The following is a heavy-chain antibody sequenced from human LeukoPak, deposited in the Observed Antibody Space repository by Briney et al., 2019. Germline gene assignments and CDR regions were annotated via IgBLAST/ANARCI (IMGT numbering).Heavy chain of an antibody. CDR2: ISSSSSYI. D-gene: IGHD3-10*01. V-gene: IGHV3-21*01. J-gene: IGHJ4*02. Sequence: GGSLRLSCEVSGFIFSYYGMNWVRQAPGKGLEWVSSISSSSSYIYYADSVKGRFTISRDDAKNSLYLQMNSLRAEDTAVYYCARVLTTMVRGAIDYWGQGTLVTVSS. CDR1: GFIFSYYG. CDR3: ARVLTTMVRGAIDY.